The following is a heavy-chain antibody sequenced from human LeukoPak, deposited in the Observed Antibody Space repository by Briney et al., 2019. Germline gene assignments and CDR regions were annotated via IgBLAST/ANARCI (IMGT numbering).Heavy chain of an antibody. CDR2: ISGSGGST. V-gene: IGHV3-23*01. CDR1: GFTFSTYA. CDR3: TKRGLLSSTNYYYYYMDV. J-gene: IGHJ6*03. D-gene: IGHD2-2*01. Sequence: PGGSLRLSCAASGFTFSTYAMSWVRQAPGRGLEWVSIISGSGGSTYYADSVKGRFTISRDNSKNMLYLQMNSLRAEDTALYYCTKRGLLSSTNYYYYYMDVWGKGTTVTVSS.